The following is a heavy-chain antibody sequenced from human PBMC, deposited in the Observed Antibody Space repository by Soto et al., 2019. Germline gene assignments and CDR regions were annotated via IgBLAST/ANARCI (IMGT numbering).Heavy chain of an antibody. J-gene: IGHJ4*02. CDR1: GGSIRSNNW. CDR2: IFHSGST. CDR3: ARVYSGSYSDS. D-gene: IGHD1-26*01. Sequence: SETLSLTCAVSGGSIRSNNWWSWVRQPPGKGLEWIGEIFHSGSTNYNPSLKTRVTISVDKSKNRFSLKLSSVTAADTAVYYCARVYSGSYSDSWGQGTLVTVS. V-gene: IGHV4-4*02.